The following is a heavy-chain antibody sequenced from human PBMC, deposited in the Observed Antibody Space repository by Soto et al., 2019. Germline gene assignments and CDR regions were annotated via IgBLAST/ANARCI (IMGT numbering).Heavy chain of an antibody. V-gene: IGHV4-30-2*01. D-gene: IGHD6-19*01. CDR1: GGSISSGGYS. Sequence: QLQLQESGSGLVKPSQTLSLTCAVSGGSISSGGYSWSWIRQPPGKGLEWIGYIYHSGSTYYNPSLNSRATISADRSKNPFSLTLSSVTAAETAVYYCASAGGLGAVAADYWGQGTLVTVSS. CDR3: ASAGGLGAVAADY. CDR2: IYHSGST. J-gene: IGHJ4*02.